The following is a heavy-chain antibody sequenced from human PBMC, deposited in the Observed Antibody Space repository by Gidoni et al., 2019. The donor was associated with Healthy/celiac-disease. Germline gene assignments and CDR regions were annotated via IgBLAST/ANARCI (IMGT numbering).Heavy chain of an antibody. CDR3: ARVGYCSGGSCYSGAFDI. Sequence: QVQLVQSGAEVKKPGASVQVSCKASGYTFTSHGYSWVRQAPGQGLEWMGWISAYNGNTNYAQKLQGRVTMTTDTSTSTAYMELRSLRSDDTAVYYCARVGYCSGGSCYSGAFDIWGQGTMVTVSS. D-gene: IGHD2-15*01. J-gene: IGHJ3*02. V-gene: IGHV1-18*04. CDR1: GYTFTSHG. CDR2: ISAYNGNT.